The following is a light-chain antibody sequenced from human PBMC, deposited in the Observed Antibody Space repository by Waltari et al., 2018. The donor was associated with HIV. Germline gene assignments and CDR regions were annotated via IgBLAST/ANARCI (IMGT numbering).Light chain of an antibody. CDR1: QCLLYNSHNKNY. J-gene: IGKJ2*01. CDR3: QQYYGIPYT. V-gene: IGKV4-1*01. Sequence: DVVVTQSPDSLAVSLGETATLTCKPSQCLLYNSHNKNYLAWSQQTPRQRPKLIIYGACTREAVVHDRFSGSGSGADFTLTISRLQAEDVAHYYCQQYYGIPYTFGRGTKLEIK. CDR2: GAC.